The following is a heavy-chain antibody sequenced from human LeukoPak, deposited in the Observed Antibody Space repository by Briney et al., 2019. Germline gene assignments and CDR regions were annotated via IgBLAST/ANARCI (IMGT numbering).Heavy chain of an antibody. CDR3: ARLIYGSGWSRYYYYYYMDV. CDR1: GFTFSSYA. D-gene: IGHD6-19*01. V-gene: IGHV3-23*01. Sequence: GGSLRLSCAASGFTFSSYAMSWVRQAPGKGLEWVSAISGSGGSTYYADSVKGRFTISRDNSKNTLYLQMNSLRAEDTAVYYCARLIYGSGWSRYYYYYYMDVWGKGTTVTISS. J-gene: IGHJ6*03. CDR2: ISGSGGST.